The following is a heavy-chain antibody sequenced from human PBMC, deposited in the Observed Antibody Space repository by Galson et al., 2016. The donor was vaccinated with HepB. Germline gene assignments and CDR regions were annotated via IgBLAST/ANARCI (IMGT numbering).Heavy chain of an antibody. J-gene: IGHJ4*02. V-gene: IGHV3-23*01. CDR2: ISENGHAT. CDR3: AKCPPGTRGSLDS. D-gene: IGHD1-14*01. CDR1: GFTFNSYA. Sequence: SLRLSCAGSGFTFNSYAMNWVRQAPGKGLEWISLISENGHATYYADPVRGRFSIARDNSKNTLYLQMNSLTADDTAVYYCAKCPPGTRGSLDSWGQGTLVTVSS.